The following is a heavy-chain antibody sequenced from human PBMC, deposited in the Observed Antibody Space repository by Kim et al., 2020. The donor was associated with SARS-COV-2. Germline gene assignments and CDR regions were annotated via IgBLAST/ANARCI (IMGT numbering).Heavy chain of an antibody. CDR1: GFTFSTYW. D-gene: IGHD5-12*01. J-gene: IGHJ4*02. CDR2: IKSDGSST. Sequence: GGSLRLSCAASGFTFSTYWMHWVRQAPGKGPVWVSRIKSDGSSTSYADSVKGRFTISRDNTKNTLYLEMNSLRAEDTAVYYCARARVVATVFDYWGQGTRVTVSS. CDR3: ARARVVATVFDY. V-gene: IGHV3-74*01.